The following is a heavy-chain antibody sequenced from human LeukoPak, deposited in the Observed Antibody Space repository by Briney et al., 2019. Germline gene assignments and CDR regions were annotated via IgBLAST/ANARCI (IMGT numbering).Heavy chain of an antibody. D-gene: IGHD3-22*01. CDR3: ARGGGYYYDSSVLVN. CDR2: INPSGSST. CDR1: GYTFTSYY. Sequence: GASVKVSCKASGYTFTSYYMHWVRQAPGQGLEWMGIINPSGSSTSYAQKFQGRVTMTRDTSTSTVYMELSSLRSEDTAVYYCARGGGYYYDSSVLVNWGQGTLVTVSS. J-gene: IGHJ4*02. V-gene: IGHV1-46*03.